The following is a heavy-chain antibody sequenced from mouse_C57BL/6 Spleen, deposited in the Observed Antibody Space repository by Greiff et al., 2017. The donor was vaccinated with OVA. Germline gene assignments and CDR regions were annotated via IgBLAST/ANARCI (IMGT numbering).Heavy chain of an antibody. CDR3: ARNIDYVGYYYAMDY. D-gene: IGHD2-13*01. CDR2: IWTGGGT. V-gene: IGHV2-9-1*01. Sequence: QVTLKESGPGLVAPSQSLSITCTVSGFSLTSYAISWVRQPPGKGLEWLGVIWTGGGTNYNSALKSRLSISKDNSKSQVFLKMNSLQTDDTARDYCARNIDYVGYYYAMDYWGQGTSVTVSS. J-gene: IGHJ4*01. CDR1: GFSLTSYA.